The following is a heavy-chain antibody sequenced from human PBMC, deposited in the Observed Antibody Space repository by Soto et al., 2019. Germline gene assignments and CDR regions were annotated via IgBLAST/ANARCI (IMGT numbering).Heavy chain of an antibody. CDR1: GFTFSSYW. CDR3: AREEADSSADLIDP. Sequence: EVQLVESGGGLVQPGGSLRLSCAASGFTFSSYWMSWVRQAPGKGLEWVANIKQDGSEKYYVDSVKGRFTISRHNAKNSLYLQMNSLRAEDTAVYYCAREEADSSADLIDPWGQGTLVTVSS. V-gene: IGHV3-7*01. CDR2: IKQDGSEK. D-gene: IGHD6-19*01. J-gene: IGHJ5*02.